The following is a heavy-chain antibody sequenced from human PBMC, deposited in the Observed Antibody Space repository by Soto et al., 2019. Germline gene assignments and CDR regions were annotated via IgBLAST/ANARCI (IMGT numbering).Heavy chain of an antibody. CDR2: IYTSGST. Sequence: SETLSLTCTVSGGSISSYYWSWIRQPAGKGLEWIGRIYTSGSTNYNPSLKSRVTMSVDTSKNQFSLKLSSVTAADTAVYYCASSFGYCSHTSCSRYYGLDVWGQGTTVTVSS. D-gene: IGHD2-2*03. CDR3: ASSFGYCSHTSCSRYYGLDV. J-gene: IGHJ6*02. CDR1: GGSISSYY. V-gene: IGHV4-4*07.